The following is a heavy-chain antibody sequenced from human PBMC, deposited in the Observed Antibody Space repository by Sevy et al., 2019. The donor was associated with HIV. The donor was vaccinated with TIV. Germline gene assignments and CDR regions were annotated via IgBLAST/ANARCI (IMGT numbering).Heavy chain of an antibody. J-gene: IGHJ4*02. CDR3: ARAYYYDSSGYVY. CDR2: ISSSGSTI. D-gene: IGHD3-22*01. V-gene: IGHV3-48*03. Sequence: GGSLRLSCAASGFTFSSYEMNWVRQAPGKWLEWVSYISSSGSTIYYADSVKGRFPISRDNAKNSLYLQMNSLRAEDTAVYYCARAYYYDSSGYVYWGQGTLVTVSS. CDR1: GFTFSSYE.